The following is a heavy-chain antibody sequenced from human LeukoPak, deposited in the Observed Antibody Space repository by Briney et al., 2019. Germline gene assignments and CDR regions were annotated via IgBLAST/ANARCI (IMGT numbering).Heavy chain of an antibody. D-gene: IGHD2-21*02. Sequence: SETLSLTCTVSGGPISSYYCSWIRQPPGKGVEWIGYMYYSGSTNYNPSHKSRVTISVEMSKNQFSLKVSSVTAADTAVYYCARRVTSNWFDPWGQGTLVTVSS. J-gene: IGHJ5*02. V-gene: IGHV4-59*08. CDR2: MYYSGST. CDR1: GGPISSYY. CDR3: ARRVTSNWFDP.